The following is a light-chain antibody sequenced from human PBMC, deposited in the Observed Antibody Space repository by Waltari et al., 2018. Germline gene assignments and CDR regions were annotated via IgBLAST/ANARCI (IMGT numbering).Light chain of an antibody. CDR2: GSS. CDR3: QQSSSTPHT. Sequence: DIQMTQSPSSLSASVGDRVTLTCRASQSISSYLNWYQQEPGKAPKLLIYGSSNLQSGAPSRFSGSGSGTDFTLTISSLQPEDIATYYCQQSSSTPHTFGQGTKLEIK. CDR1: QSISSY. V-gene: IGKV1-39*01. J-gene: IGKJ2*01.